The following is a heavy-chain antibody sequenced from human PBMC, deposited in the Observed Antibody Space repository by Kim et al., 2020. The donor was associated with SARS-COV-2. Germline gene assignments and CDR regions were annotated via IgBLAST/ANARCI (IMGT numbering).Heavy chain of an antibody. V-gene: IGHV4-31*03. CDR1: GGSISSGGYY. CDR3: ARVPKAHSGSYYTVWFDP. CDR2: IYYSGST. J-gene: IGHJ5*02. Sequence: SETLSLTCTVSGGSISSGGYYWSWIRQHPGKGLEWIGYIYYSGSTYYNPSLKSRVTISVDTSKNQFSLKLSSVTAADTAVYYCARVPKAHSGSYYTVWFDPWGQGTLVTVSS. D-gene: IGHD3-10*01.